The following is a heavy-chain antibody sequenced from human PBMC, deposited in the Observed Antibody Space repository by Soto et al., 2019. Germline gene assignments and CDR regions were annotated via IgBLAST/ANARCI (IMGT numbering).Heavy chain of an antibody. CDR2: INPNSGGT. D-gene: IGHD3-3*01. V-gene: IGHV1-2*02. CDR1: GYTFTGYY. CDR3: ARDWTRYYDFWSGYTYYYYGMDV. Sequence: VASVKVSCKASGYTFTGYYMHWVRQAPGQGLEWMGWINPNSGGTNYAQKFQGRVTMTRDTSISTAYMELSRLRSDDTAVYYCARDWTRYYDFWSGYTYYYYGMDVWGQGTTVTVSS. J-gene: IGHJ6*02.